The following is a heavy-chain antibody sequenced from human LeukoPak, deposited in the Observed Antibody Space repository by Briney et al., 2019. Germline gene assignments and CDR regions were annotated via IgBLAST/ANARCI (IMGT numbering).Heavy chain of an antibody. Sequence: PSETLSLTCTVSGCSITAYYWSWIRQPPGMGLEWIGNIHSSGSTYYNPSLESRATLLIDTSKNQFSLKLNTVTAADTAVYYCARDIRIVGATLYFDFWGQGTVVTVSS. D-gene: IGHD1-26*01. J-gene: IGHJ4*02. CDR2: IHSSGST. V-gene: IGHV4-59*01. CDR1: GCSITAYY. CDR3: ARDIRIVGATLYFDF.